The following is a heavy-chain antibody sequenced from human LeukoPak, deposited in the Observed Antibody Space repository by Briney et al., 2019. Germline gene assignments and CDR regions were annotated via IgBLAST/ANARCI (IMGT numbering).Heavy chain of an antibody. D-gene: IGHD5-18*01. CDR1: GYSISSGYY. CDR3: ARVGSSVGYSYGAYFDY. J-gene: IGHJ4*02. Sequence: PSETQSLTCTVSGYSISSGYYWGWIRQPPGKGLEWIGSIYHSGSTYYNPSLKSRVTISVDTSKNQFSLKLSSVTAADTAVYYCARVGSSVGYSYGAYFDYWGQGTLVTVSS. V-gene: IGHV4-38-2*02. CDR2: IYHSGST.